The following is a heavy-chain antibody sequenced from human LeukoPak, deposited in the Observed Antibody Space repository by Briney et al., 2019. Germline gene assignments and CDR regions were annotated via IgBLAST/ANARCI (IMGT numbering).Heavy chain of an antibody. V-gene: IGHV4-4*07. CDR2: IYTSGST. Sequence: PSETLSLTCTVSGGSISSYYWSWIRQPAGKGLEWIGRIYTSGSTNYNPSLKSRVTMSVDTSKNQFSLKLSSVTAADTAVYYCARDPHIVATISYYYYYYMDVWGKGTTVTVSS. CDR1: GGSISSYY. J-gene: IGHJ6*03. CDR3: ARDPHIVATISYYYYYYMDV. D-gene: IGHD5-12*01.